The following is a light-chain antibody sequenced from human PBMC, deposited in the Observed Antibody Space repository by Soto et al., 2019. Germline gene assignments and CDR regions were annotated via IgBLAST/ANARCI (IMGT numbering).Light chain of an antibody. V-gene: IGKV3-11*01. CDR2: DAS. CDR3: QERLKWPPIT. CDR1: LSVSTY. Sequence: EIVLSHSPATVSLSPGERATLSCRASLSVSTYVAWYQQKPGQAPRLLIYDASNRATGIPARFSGSGSGTDFTLTISSLEPEDFAVYYWQERLKWPPITFGQGTRLEIK. J-gene: IGKJ5*01.